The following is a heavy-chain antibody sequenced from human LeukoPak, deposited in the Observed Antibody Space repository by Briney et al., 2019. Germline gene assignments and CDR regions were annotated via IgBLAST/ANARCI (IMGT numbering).Heavy chain of an antibody. V-gene: IGHV5-51*01. J-gene: IGHJ4*02. CDR3: ARRGSSWYVS. Sequence: GETLKISCQGSGSTFTNYWIGWVRRLPGKGLEWTEIIYPGDSDIRYSPSFQGQVTISADKSISTAYLQWSSLKASDTAMYYWARRGSSWYVSWGQGTLSPSPQ. CDR1: GSTFTNYW. CDR2: IYPGDSDI. D-gene: IGHD6-13*01.